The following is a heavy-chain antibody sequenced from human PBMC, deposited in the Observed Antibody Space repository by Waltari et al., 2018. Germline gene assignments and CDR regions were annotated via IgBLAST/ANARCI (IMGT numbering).Heavy chain of an antibody. J-gene: IGHJ4*02. CDR2: IWYDGSNK. D-gene: IGHD4-4*01. Sequence: QVQLVESGGGVVQPGRSLRLSCAASGFTFSSYGMHWVRQAPGKGLEWVAVIWYDGSNKYYADSVKGRFTISRDNSKNTLYLQMNSLRAEDTAVYYCARLDSYYDGDYWGQGTLVTVSS. V-gene: IGHV3-33*01. CDR1: GFTFSSYG. CDR3: ARLDSYYDGDY.